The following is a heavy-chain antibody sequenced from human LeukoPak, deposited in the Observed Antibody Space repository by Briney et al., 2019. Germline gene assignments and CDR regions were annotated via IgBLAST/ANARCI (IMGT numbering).Heavy chain of an antibody. D-gene: IGHD1-26*01. J-gene: IGHJ6*03. CDR3: ARVKFGRVTVGANTWGYYYYMDV. V-gene: IGHV1-2*02. CDR1: GYTFTGYY. CDR2: INPNSGGT. Sequence: ASVKVSCKASGYTFTGYYMHWVRQAPGQGLEWMGWINPNSGGTNYAQKFQGRVTMTRDTSISTAYMELSRLRSDDTAVYYCARVKFGRVTVGANTWGYYYYMDVWGKGTTVTVSS.